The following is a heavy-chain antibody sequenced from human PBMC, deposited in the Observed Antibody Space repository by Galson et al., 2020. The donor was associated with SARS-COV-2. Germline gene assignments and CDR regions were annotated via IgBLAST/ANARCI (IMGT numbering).Heavy chain of an antibody. Sequence: ASVKVSCKVSGYTLTELSMHWVRQAPGKGLEWMGGFDPEDGETIYAQKFQGRVTMTEDTSTDTAYMELSSLRSEDTAVYYCATGPAAIRYNLFDPWGQGTLVTVSS. D-gene: IGHD2-2*02. CDR1: GYTLTELS. CDR3: ATGPAAIRYNLFDP. CDR2: FDPEDGET. V-gene: IGHV1-24*01. J-gene: IGHJ5*02.